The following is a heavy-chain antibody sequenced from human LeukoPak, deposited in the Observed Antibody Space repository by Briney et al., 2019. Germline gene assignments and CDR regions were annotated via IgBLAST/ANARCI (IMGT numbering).Heavy chain of an antibody. Sequence: QPGGSLRLSCAASGFTFSTYWMHWVRQAPGKGLVWVSRINTDGSSTTYADSVKGRFTISRDNARNTLCLQVSSLRAEDTSVYYCARQSYYYDSSGYYHDYWGQGTLVTVSS. D-gene: IGHD3-22*01. V-gene: IGHV3-74*01. CDR1: GFTFSTYW. CDR2: INTDGSST. J-gene: IGHJ4*02. CDR3: ARQSYYYDSSGYYHDY.